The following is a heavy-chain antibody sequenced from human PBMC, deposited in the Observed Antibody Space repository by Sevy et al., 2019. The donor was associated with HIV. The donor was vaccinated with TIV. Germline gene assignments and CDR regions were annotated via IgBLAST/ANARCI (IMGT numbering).Heavy chain of an antibody. Sequence: GVSLRLSCAASGFTFSSYEMNWVRQAPGKGLEWVSYISSSGSTIYYADSVKGRFTISRDNAKNSLYLQMNSLRAEDTAVYYCASDPYSSSWYGNYYYGMDVWGQGTTVTVSS. CDR3: ASDPYSSSWYGNYYYGMDV. V-gene: IGHV3-48*03. J-gene: IGHJ6*02. D-gene: IGHD6-13*01. CDR1: GFTFSSYE. CDR2: ISSSGSTI.